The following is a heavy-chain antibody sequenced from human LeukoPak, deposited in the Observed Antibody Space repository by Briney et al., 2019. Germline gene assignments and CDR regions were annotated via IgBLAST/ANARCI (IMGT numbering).Heavy chain of an antibody. CDR1: GFTFSSYA. CDR3: ASPDIVVVPAAILEDENWFDP. D-gene: IGHD2-2*01. J-gene: IGHJ5*02. Sequence: GGSLRLSCAASGFTFSSYAMSWVRQAPGKGLEWVSAISGSGGSTYYADSVKGRFTISRDNSKNTLYLQMNSLRAEDTAVYYCASPDIVVVPAAILEDENWFDPWGQGTLVTVSS. CDR2: ISGSGGST. V-gene: IGHV3-23*01.